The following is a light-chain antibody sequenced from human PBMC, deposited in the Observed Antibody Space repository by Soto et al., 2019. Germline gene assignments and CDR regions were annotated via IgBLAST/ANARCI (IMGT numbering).Light chain of an antibody. CDR1: SSVVGTYNL. CDR2: QGT. Sequence: QPALTQPASESEAPGQTITISCTGTSSVVGTYNLVSWYQQHPGKGPKLMIYQGTKRPSGVSNRFSGSKSGNTASLTISDLQAEDEADYYCCSYAADRIYVFGSGTKVTVL. V-gene: IGLV2-23*01. CDR3: CSYAADRIYV. J-gene: IGLJ1*01.